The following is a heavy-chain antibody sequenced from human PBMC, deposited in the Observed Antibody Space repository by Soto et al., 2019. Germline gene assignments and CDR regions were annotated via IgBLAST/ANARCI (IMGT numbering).Heavy chain of an antibody. D-gene: IGHD2-2*01. CDR1: GYTVNKYY. J-gene: IGHJ4*02. CDR2: INFSDDST. Sequence: QVQLVQSGAEAKKPGASVKISCKASGYTVNKYYMHWVRQATGQGLEWMGVINFSDDSTTYLQKFQNRVTVTKETSTSTVYMELSSLGSDDTAVYYCARSDPAVAKFDYWGQGTLVTVSS. CDR3: ARSDPAVAKFDY. V-gene: IGHV1-46*02.